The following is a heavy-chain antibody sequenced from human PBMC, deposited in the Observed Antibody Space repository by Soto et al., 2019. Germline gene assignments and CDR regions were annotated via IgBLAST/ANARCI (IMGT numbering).Heavy chain of an antibody. CDR3: AKDLIAVVWYGLDY. CDR2: ISGRGGST. Sequence: VQLLESGGGLVQPGGYLSLSCVDSGFTFSSYAMSWVRQAPGKGLEWVSAISGRGGSTYYADSVKGRFTISRDKSKNTLYLQMNSLRAEDTAVYYCAKDLIAVVWYGLDYWGQGTLVTVSS. V-gene: IGHV3-23*01. CDR1: GFTFSSYA. J-gene: IGHJ4*02. D-gene: IGHD3-22*01.